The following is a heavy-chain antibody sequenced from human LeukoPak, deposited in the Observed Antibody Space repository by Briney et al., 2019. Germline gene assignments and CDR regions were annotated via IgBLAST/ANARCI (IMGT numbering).Heavy chain of an antibody. CDR1: GFTFSSYG. CDR3: AKEGNPLAYYYGSGSYYNGAFDI. J-gene: IGHJ3*02. Sequence: GRSLRLSCVASGFTFSSYGMHWVRQAPGKGLEWVSVISYDGSNKYYADSVKGRFTISRDNSKNMLYLQMISLRAEDTAVYYCAKEGNPLAYYYGSGSYYNGAFDIWGQGTMVTVSS. CDR2: ISYDGSNK. D-gene: IGHD3-10*01. V-gene: IGHV3-30*18.